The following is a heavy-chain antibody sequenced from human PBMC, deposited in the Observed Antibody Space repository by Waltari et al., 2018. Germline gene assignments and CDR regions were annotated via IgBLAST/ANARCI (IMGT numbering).Heavy chain of an antibody. CDR3: ATPYSSSWYHGVEY. Sequence: QVQLVQSGAEVKKPGASVKVSCKASGYTFTSYGISWVRQAPGQGLEWMGWISAYNGNTNYAQKLQGRVTITADKSTSTAYMELSSLRSEDTAVYYCATPYSSSWYHGVEYWGQGTLVTVSS. CDR1: GYTFTSYG. J-gene: IGHJ4*02. V-gene: IGHV1-18*01. CDR2: ISAYNGNT. D-gene: IGHD6-13*01.